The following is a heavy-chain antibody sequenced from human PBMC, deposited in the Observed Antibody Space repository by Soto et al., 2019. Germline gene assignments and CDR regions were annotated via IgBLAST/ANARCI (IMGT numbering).Heavy chain of an antibody. D-gene: IGHD3-22*01. J-gene: IGHJ4*02. CDR1: GFTFSTYS. V-gene: IGHV3-49*04. CDR3: ARGTYYYDSSGYSPYYYFDF. CDR2: IRSKAYGGTT. Sequence: AGGSLRLSCAASGFTFSTYSMNWVRQAPGKGLEWVGFIRSKAYGGTTEHAASVKGRFTISREDSKSIAYLQMNSLKTEDTAVYYCARGTYYYDSSGYSPYYYFDFWGQGTLVTVSS.